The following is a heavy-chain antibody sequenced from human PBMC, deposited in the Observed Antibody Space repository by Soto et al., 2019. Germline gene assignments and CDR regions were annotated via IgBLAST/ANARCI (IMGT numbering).Heavy chain of an antibody. CDR1: GGSISSGGYY. Sequence: KSSETLSLTCTVSGGSISSGGYYWSWIRQHPGKGLEWIGYIYYSGSTYYNPSLKSRVTISVDTSKNQFSLKLSSVTAADTAVYYCARGSHNDDYGDYVSEYYYYYMDVWGKGTTVTVSS. CDR2: IYYSGST. CDR3: ARGSHNDDYGDYVSEYYYYYMDV. J-gene: IGHJ6*03. V-gene: IGHV4-31*03. D-gene: IGHD4-17*01.